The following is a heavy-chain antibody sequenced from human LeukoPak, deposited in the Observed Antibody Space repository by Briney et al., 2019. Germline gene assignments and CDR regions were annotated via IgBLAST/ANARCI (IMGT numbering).Heavy chain of an antibody. Sequence: GGSLRLSCAASGFISSSYWMSWVRQAPGKGLEWVANVKQDGSERYYGDSVKGRFTISRDNAKNSLYLQINSLRAEDTAVYYCVRDLGGRSGHWGQGTLVTVSS. CDR2: VKQDGSER. CDR1: GFISSSYW. J-gene: IGHJ4*02. V-gene: IGHV3-7*03. D-gene: IGHD1-26*01. CDR3: VRDLGGRSGH.